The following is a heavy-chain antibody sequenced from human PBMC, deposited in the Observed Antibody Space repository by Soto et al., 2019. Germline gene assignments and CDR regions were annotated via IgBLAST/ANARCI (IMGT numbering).Heavy chain of an antibody. CDR2: IWSDGSNK. D-gene: IGHD3-22*01. V-gene: IGHV3-33*01. J-gene: IGHJ4*02. Sequence: QVQLVESGGGVVQPERSLRLSCAASGFTFRSYGMHWVRQAPGKGLEWVAVIWSDGSNKYYADSVKGRFTISRDNSKNTLYLQMNSLRAEDTAVYYCARYYYDSSGYYPLWGQGTLVTVSS. CDR3: ARYYYDSSGYYPL. CDR1: GFTFRSYG.